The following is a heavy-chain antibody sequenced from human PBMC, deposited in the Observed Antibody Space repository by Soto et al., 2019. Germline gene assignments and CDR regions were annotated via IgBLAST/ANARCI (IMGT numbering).Heavy chain of an antibody. Sequence: GGSLRLSCAASGFTFSIFAMSWVLQAPGKGLEWVSVIYSGGSTYYADSVKGRFTISRDNSKNTLYLQMNSLRAEDKAVYYCARGRDTAMATGAFDIWG. J-gene: IGHJ3*02. CDR3: ARGRDTAMATGAFDI. CDR1: GFTFSIFA. V-gene: IGHV3-53*01. CDR2: IYSGGST. D-gene: IGHD5-18*01.